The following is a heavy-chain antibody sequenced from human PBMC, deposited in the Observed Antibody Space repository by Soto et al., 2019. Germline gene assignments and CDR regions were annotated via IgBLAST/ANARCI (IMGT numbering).Heavy chain of an antibody. J-gene: IGHJ4*02. V-gene: IGHV1-18*01. CDR2: ISANIGNT. CDR1: GYTFTTFV. D-gene: IGHD5-18*01. Sequence: QVQLVQSGAEVKKPGASVKVSCKASGYTFTTFVISGVRQAPGQGFEGLGGISANIGNTNYAQKLQGRVTMTTYTSTSTAYMELRSLRSDDTAVYYCARVQVETAIYCWGQGTLVTVSS. CDR3: ARVQVETAIYC.